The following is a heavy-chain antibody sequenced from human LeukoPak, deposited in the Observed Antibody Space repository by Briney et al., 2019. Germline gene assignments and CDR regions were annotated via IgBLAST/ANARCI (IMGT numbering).Heavy chain of an antibody. CDR3: ARDTTVTTSSVTFDY. CDR1: GYTFTSYA. J-gene: IGHJ4*02. CDR2: INTNTGNP. V-gene: IGHV7-4-1*02. D-gene: IGHD4-17*01. Sequence: ASMKVSCKASGYTFTSYAMNWVRQAPGQGLEWMGWINTNTGNPTYAQGFTGRFVFSLDTSVSTAYLQISSLKAEDTAVYCCARDTTVTTSSVTFDYWGQGTLVTVSS.